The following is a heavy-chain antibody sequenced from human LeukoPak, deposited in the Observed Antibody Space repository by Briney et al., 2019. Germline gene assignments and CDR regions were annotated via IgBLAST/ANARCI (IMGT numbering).Heavy chain of an antibody. J-gene: IGHJ5*02. Sequence: GASVKVSCKASGGTFSSYAISWVRQAPGQGLEWMGGIIPIFGTANYTQKFQGRVTITTDESTSTAYMELSSLRSEDTAVYYCARDYSDVGQQQLAYNWFDPWGQGTLVTVSS. CDR2: IIPIFGTA. D-gene: IGHD6-13*01. V-gene: IGHV1-69*05. CDR1: GGTFSSYA. CDR3: ARDYSDVGQQQLAYNWFDP.